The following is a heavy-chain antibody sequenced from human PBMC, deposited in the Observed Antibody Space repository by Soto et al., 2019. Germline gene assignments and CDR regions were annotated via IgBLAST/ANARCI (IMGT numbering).Heavy chain of an antibody. CDR1: GFTFSTYG. CDR2: LSHDESNK. J-gene: IGHJ6*02. Sequence: GGSLRLSCGASGFTFSTYGMHWVRQAPGKGLEWVAALSHDESNKFYADSVKGRFTISRDNSKNTLYLEMFSLRAEDTAVYYCVKEGRGSSTSCSRCYGLDVWGQGTTVTVSS. CDR3: VKEGRGSSTSCSRCYGLDV. V-gene: IGHV3-30*18. D-gene: IGHD2-2*01.